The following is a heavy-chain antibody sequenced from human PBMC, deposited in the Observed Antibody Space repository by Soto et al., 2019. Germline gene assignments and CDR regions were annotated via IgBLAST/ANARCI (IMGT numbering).Heavy chain of an antibody. J-gene: IGHJ6*02. D-gene: IGHD3-3*01. CDR2: INPSGGST. V-gene: IGHV1-46*01. CDR3: ARDRYDFWSGYYPNYYYYGMDV. CDR1: GCTFTSYY. Sequence: ASVKVSGKASGCTFTSYYMHWVRQAPGQGLEWMGIINPSGGSTSYAQKFQGRVTMTRDTSTSTVYMELSSLRSEDTAVYYCARDRYDFWSGYYPNYYYYGMDVWGQGTTVTVSS.